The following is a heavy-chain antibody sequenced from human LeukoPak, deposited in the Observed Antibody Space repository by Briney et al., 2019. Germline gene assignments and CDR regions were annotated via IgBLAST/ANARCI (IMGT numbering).Heavy chain of an antibody. CDR3: TTVGYSSGWYNAY. D-gene: IGHD6-19*01. Sequence: GGSLRLSCAASGFTFSKAWTSWVRQAPGKGLEWVGRIKGKSDGGTTDYAAPVKGRFTISRDDSKNTLFVQMNSLKSEDTAVYYCTTVGYSSGWYNAYWGQGTLVTVSS. CDR1: GFTFSKAW. V-gene: IGHV3-15*01. CDR2: IKGKSDGGTT. J-gene: IGHJ4*02.